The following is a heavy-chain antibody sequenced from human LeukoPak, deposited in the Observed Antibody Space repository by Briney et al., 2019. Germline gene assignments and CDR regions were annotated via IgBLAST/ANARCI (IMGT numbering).Heavy chain of an antibody. CDR1: GFTFSSYS. CDR3: ARVFDCYDSSGYYRPFDY. V-gene: IGHV3-21*01. D-gene: IGHD3-22*01. CDR2: ISSSSSYI. Sequence: GGSLRLSCAASGFTFSSYSMNWVRQAPGKGLEWVSSISSSSSYIYYADSVKGRFTISRDNAKNSLYLQMNSLRAEDTAVYYCARVFDCYDSSGYYRPFDYWGQGTLVTVSS. J-gene: IGHJ4*02.